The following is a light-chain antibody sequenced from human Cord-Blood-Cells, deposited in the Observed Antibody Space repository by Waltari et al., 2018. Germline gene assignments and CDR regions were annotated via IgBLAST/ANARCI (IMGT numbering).Light chain of an antibody. CDR1: QSVLYSSNNTNY. J-gene: IGKJ2*01. V-gene: IGKV4-1*01. CDR2: WAS. Sequence: DIVMTQSPDSLAGSLGERATINCKSSQSVLYSSNNTNYLAWYHQKPGHPPKLLIYWASTRESGVPDRFSGSGSGTDFTLTISSLQAEDVAVYYCQQYYSTPYTFGQGTKLEIK. CDR3: QQYYSTPYT.